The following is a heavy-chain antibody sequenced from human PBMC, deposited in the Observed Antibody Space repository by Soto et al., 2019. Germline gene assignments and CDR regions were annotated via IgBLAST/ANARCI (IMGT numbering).Heavy chain of an antibody. Sequence: SETLSLTCTVSGGSISSISYYWGWIRQPPGKGLVWIGSIYYSGSTYYNPSLKSRVTISVDTSKNQFSLKLSSVTAADTAVYYCASWDYGDFPIWGQGTMVTVSS. CDR3: ASWDYGDFPI. CDR1: GGSISSISYY. V-gene: IGHV4-39*01. J-gene: IGHJ3*02. D-gene: IGHD4-17*01. CDR2: IYYSGST.